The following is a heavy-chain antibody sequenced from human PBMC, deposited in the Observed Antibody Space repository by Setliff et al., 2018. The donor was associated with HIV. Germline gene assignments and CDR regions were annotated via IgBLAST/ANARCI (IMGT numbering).Heavy chain of an antibody. CDR3: ARQHYYESSGRNLMDV. V-gene: IGHV4-31*03. Sequence: PSETLSLTCTVSGGSISSGGYYWSWIRQHPGKGLEWIGYISYSGSTYYNPSLKSRVTISVDSSKSQFSLNLSSVTVADTAVYYCARQHYYESSGRNLMDVWGKGTTVTVSS. J-gene: IGHJ6*03. D-gene: IGHD3-22*01. CDR1: GGSISSGGYY. CDR2: ISYSGST.